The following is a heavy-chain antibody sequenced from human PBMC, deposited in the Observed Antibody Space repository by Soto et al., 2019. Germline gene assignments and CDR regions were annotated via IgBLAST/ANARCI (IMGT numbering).Heavy chain of an antibody. CDR1: GGSISSYY. J-gene: IGHJ6*02. Sequence: SETLSLTCTVSGGSISSYYWSWIRQPPGKGLGWIGYIYYSGSTNYNPSLKSRVTISVDTSKNQFSLKLSSVTAADTAVYYCARSGYSSSWRYYYYYGMDVWGQGTTVTVSS. CDR2: IYYSGST. V-gene: IGHV4-59*01. CDR3: ARSGYSSSWRYYYYYGMDV. D-gene: IGHD6-13*01.